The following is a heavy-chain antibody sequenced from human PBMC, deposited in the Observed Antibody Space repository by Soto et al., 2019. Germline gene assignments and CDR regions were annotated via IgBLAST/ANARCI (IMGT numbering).Heavy chain of an antibody. V-gene: IGHV1-69*13. CDR2: IIPIFGTA. CDR1: GGTFSSYA. D-gene: IGHD6-13*01. J-gene: IGHJ5*02. CDR3: ARAGAYSSSWYWFDP. Sequence: ASVKVSCKASGGTFSSYAISCVRQAPGQGLEWMGGIIPIFGTANYAQKFQGRVTITADESTSTAYMELSSLRSEDTAVYYCARAGAYSSSWYWFDPWGQGTLVTVSS.